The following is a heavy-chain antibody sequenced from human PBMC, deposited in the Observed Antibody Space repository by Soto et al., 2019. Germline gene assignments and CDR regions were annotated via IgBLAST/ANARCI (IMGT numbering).Heavy chain of an antibody. D-gene: IGHD1-26*01. CDR1: GFTFSSCA. CDR2: IIDSGGST. Sequence: GSLRLSCAASGFTFSSCAMGWVRQAPGKGLEWVSDIIDSGGSTYYADSVKGRFTISRDNSKSTRYLQINSLRAEDTAVYYCGKGRSYYYYYGWDVWGQGSTVTVAS. J-gene: IGHJ6*02. V-gene: IGHV3-23*01. CDR3: GKGRSYYYYYGWDV.